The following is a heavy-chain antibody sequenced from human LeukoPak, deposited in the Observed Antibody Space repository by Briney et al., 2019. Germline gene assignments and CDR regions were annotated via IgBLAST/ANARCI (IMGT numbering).Heavy chain of an antibody. J-gene: IGHJ5*02. CDR1: GASISSSPSF. V-gene: IGHV4-39*02. CDR3: ATYRDDWFDP. CDR2: VYYNGDA. D-gene: IGHD5-24*01. Sequence: SETLSLTCTVSGASISSSPSFWGWIRQPPGKGLEWIGNVYYNGDAFYNPSLESRVIMSEDTSKNHFSLKLTSVTAADTAFYYCATYRDDWFDPWGQGILVTVSS.